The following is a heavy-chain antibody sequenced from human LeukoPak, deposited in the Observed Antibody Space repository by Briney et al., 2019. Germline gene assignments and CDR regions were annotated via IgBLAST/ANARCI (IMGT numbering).Heavy chain of an antibody. CDR2: IWYDGSNK. CDR1: GFTFSSYG. CDR3: ARDPGYYDSSGYLLDY. J-gene: IGHJ4*02. V-gene: IGHV3-33*01. D-gene: IGHD3-22*01. Sequence: GGSLRLSCAASGFTFSSYGMHWVRQAPGKGLEWVAVIWYDGSNKYYADSVKGRFTISRDNSKNTLYLQMNSLGAEDTAVYYCARDPGYYDSSGYLLDYWGQGTLVTVSS.